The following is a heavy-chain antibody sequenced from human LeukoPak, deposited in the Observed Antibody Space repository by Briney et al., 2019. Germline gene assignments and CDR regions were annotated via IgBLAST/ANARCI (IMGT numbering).Heavy chain of an antibody. D-gene: IGHD5-18*01. CDR2: ISYDGSNK. CDR1: GFTFSSYA. V-gene: IGHV3-30*04. CDR3: ARVSIQAYAFDI. J-gene: IGHJ3*02. Sequence: PGRSLRLSCAASGFTFSSYAMHWVRQAPGKGLEWVAVISYDGSNKYYADSVKGRFTISRDNSKNTLYLQMNSLRAEDTAVYYCARVSIQAYAFDIWGQGTMVTVSS.